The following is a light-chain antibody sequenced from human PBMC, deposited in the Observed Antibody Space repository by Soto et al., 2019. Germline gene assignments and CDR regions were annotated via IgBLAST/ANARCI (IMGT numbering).Light chain of an antibody. J-gene: IGLJ2*01. CDR3: SSYTTSATVV. CDR1: SSDVGFYNY. CDR2: YVS. Sequence: QSALTQPASVSGSPGQSITISCTGTSSDVGFYNYVSWYQQHPGKAPKLIISYVSDRPSGVSNRFSGSKSGNTASLTISGLHAEDEADYYCSSYTTSATVVFGGGTKLTVL. V-gene: IGLV2-14*03.